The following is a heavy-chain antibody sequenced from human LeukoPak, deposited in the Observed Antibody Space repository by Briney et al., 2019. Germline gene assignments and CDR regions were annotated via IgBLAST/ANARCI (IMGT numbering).Heavy chain of an antibody. V-gene: IGHV3-23*01. CDR3: AKGASSGWLLYWFDP. Sequence: GGSLRLSCAASGFTFSSYAMSWVRQAPGKGLEWVSGISGSGVSTYYADSVKGRFTISRDNSKNTLYLQINSRRAEDTAIYYCAKGASSGWLLYWFDPWGQGTLVTVSS. J-gene: IGHJ5*02. CDR2: ISGSGVST. D-gene: IGHD6-19*01. CDR1: GFTFSSYA.